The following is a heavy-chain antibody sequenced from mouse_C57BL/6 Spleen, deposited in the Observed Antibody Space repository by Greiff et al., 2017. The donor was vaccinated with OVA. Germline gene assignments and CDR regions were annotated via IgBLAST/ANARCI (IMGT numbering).Heavy chain of an antibody. D-gene: IGHD2-3*01. Sequence: EVQLQQSGGGLVKPGGSLKLSCAASGFTFSDYGMHWVRQAPEKGLEWVAYISSGSSTIYYADTVKGRFTISRDNAKNTLFLQMTSLRSEDTAMYYCARGGMVTPWFAYWGQGTLVTVSA. J-gene: IGHJ3*01. V-gene: IGHV5-17*01. CDR2: ISSGSSTI. CDR3: ARGGMVTPWFAY. CDR1: GFTFSDYG.